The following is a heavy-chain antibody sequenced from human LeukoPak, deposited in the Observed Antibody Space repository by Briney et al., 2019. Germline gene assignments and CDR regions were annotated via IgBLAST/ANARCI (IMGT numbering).Heavy chain of an antibody. CDR2: MNLDGSEK. Sequence: GGSLRLSCTASGFTFSSYWMSWVRQAPGKGLEWVANMNLDGSEKYYVNSVKGRFTISRDSAKNSLFLQMNSLRAEDTAVYYYARDARVVLDYWGLGTLVTVSS. J-gene: IGHJ4*02. D-gene: IGHD3-3*02. V-gene: IGHV3-7*01. CDR3: ARDARVVLDY. CDR1: GFTFSSYW.